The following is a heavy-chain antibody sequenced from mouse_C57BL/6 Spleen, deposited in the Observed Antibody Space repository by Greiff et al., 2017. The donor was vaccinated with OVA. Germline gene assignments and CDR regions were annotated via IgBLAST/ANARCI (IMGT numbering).Heavy chain of an antibody. CDR1: GFSLTSYG. CDR2: IWGVGST. CDR3: ARQTAWDAMDY. D-gene: IGHD3-2*01. Sequence: QVHVKQSGPGLVAPSQSLSITCTVSGFSLTSYGVDWVRQSPGKGLEWLGVIWGVGSTNYNSALKSRLSISKDNSKSQVFLKMNSLQTDDTAMYYCARQTAWDAMDYWGQGTSVTVSS. V-gene: IGHV2-6*01. J-gene: IGHJ4*01.